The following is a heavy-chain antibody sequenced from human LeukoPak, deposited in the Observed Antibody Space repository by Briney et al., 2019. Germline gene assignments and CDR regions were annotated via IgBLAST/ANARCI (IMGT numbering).Heavy chain of an antibody. V-gene: IGHV3-30*02. Sequence: PGGSLRLSCAASGFTFSSYGMHWVRQAPGKGLEWVAFIRYDGSNKYYADSVKGRFTISRDNSKNTLYLQMNSLRAEDTAVYYCAKDLYCSGGSCYPYGMDVWGQGTTVTVSS. D-gene: IGHD2-15*01. CDR2: IRYDGSNK. CDR3: AKDLYCSGGSCYPYGMDV. J-gene: IGHJ6*02. CDR1: GFTFSSYG.